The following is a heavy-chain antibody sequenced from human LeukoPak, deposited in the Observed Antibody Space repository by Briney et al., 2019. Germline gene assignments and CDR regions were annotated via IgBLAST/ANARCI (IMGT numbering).Heavy chain of an antibody. Sequence: GESLKISCKGSGYSFTSYWIGWVRQMPRKGLEWMGIIYPGDSDTRYSPSFQGQVTISADKSISTAYLQWSSLKASDTAMYYCARLLGYCSSTSCYPPRPNLPAWLSAPEYPDYWGQGTLVTVSS. V-gene: IGHV5-51*01. J-gene: IGHJ4*02. D-gene: IGHD2-2*01. CDR2: IYPGDSDT. CDR3: ARLLGYCSSTSCYPPRPNLPAWLSAPEYPDY. CDR1: GYSFTSYW.